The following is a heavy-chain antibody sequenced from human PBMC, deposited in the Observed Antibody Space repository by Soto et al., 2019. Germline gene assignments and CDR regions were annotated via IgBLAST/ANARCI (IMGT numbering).Heavy chain of an antibody. V-gene: IGHV1-69*13. CDR3: AGSLSKVDAFDS. CDR2: IIPIFGTA. J-gene: IGHJ3*02. D-gene: IGHD3-16*02. CDR1: GGTFSSYA. Sequence: SVKVSCKASGGTFSSYAISWVRQAPGQGLEWMGGIIPIFGTANYAQKFQGRVTITADESTSTAYMELSSLRSEDTAVYYCAGSLSKVDAFDSWGQGTRVTVAS.